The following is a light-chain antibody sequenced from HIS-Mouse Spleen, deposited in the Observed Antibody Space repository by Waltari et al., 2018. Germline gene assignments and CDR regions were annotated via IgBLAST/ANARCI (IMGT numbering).Light chain of an antibody. Sequence: EIVLTQSPGTLSLSPGERATLPCRASQSVSSSYLAWYQQKPGQAPRLLIYGASSRATGIPDRFSGSGSGTDFTLTISRLEPEDFAVHYCQQYGSSPQTFGQGTKVEIK. CDR2: GAS. CDR1: QSVSSSY. J-gene: IGKJ1*01. V-gene: IGKV3-20*01. CDR3: QQYGSSPQT.